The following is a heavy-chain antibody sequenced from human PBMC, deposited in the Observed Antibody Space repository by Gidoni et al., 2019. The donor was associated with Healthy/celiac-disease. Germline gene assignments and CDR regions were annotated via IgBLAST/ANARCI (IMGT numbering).Heavy chain of an antibody. Sequence: VQLVQSGAEVKKPGSSVKVSCKSSGGTCSSYAISWVRQAPGQGLEWMGGIIPIFGTANYAQKFQGRVTITAYDSTSTAYMELSSLRSEDTAVYYCARESWPHDAFDIWGQGTMVTVSS. CDR3: ARESWPHDAFDI. CDR1: GGTCSSYA. V-gene: IGHV1-69*01. CDR2: IIPIFGTA. J-gene: IGHJ3*02.